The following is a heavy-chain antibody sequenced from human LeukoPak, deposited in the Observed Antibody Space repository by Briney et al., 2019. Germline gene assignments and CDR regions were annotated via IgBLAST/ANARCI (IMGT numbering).Heavy chain of an antibody. J-gene: IGHJ4*02. CDR2: ISYDGSNK. V-gene: IGHV3-30*18. CDR1: GFTFSNAW. D-gene: IGHD3-22*01. Sequence: PGGSLRLSCAASGFTFSNAWMSWVRQAPGKGLEWVAVISYDGSNKYYADSVKGRFTISRDNSKNTLYLQMNSLRAEDTAVYYCAKDRLYYYDTSGPLDYWGQGSLVTVSS. CDR3: AKDRLYYYDTSGPLDY.